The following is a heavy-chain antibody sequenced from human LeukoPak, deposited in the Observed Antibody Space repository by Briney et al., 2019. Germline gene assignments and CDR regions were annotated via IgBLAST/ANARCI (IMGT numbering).Heavy chain of an antibody. V-gene: IGHV4-34*01. CDR3: ARGRPYYDFWSGSYYYYYMDV. Sequence: PSETLSLTCAVYGGSFSGYYWSWIRQPPGKGLEWIGEINHSGSTNYNPSLKSRVTISVATSKNQFSLKLSSVTAADTAVYYCARGRPYYDFWSGSYYYYYMDVWGKGTTVTVSS. J-gene: IGHJ6*03. CDR1: GGSFSGYY. CDR2: INHSGST. D-gene: IGHD3-3*01.